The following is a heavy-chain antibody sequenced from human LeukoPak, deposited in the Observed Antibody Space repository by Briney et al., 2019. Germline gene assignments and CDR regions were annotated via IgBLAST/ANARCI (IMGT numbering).Heavy chain of an antibody. D-gene: IGHD2-15*01. CDR2: IYYSGST. CDR1: GGSISSSSYY. Sequence: SETLSLTCTVSGGSISSSSYYWGWLRQPPGKGLEWIGSIYYSGSTYYNPSLKSRVTISVDTSKNQFSLKLSSVTAADTAVYYCARHRCSGGSCYPGDYWGQRTLVTVSS. J-gene: IGHJ4*02. V-gene: IGHV4-39*01. CDR3: ARHRCSGGSCYPGDY.